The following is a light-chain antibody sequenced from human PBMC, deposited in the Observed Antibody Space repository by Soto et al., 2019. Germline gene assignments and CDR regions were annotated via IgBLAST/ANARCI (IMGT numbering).Light chain of an antibody. CDR2: DAS. CDR1: QSVSSY. Sequence: EIEMTQSPATLSVSPGERATLSCRASQSVSSYLAWYQQKPGQAPRLLIYDASNRATGIPVRFSGSGSGTDFTLTISSLEPEDFALYYCQQRNNWPITFGQGTRLEI. J-gene: IGKJ5*01. CDR3: QQRNNWPIT. V-gene: IGKV3-11*01.